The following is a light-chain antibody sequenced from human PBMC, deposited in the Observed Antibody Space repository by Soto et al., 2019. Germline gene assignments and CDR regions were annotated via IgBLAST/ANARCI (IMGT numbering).Light chain of an antibody. J-gene: IGLJ2*01. V-gene: IGLV2-11*01. CDR3: CSYAATYTSVV. CDR1: SSDVGGYKY. CDR2: NVS. Sequence: QSALTQPRSVSGSPGQSVTISCTGISSDVGGYKYVSWYQHHPGKAPRLMINNVSKRPSGVPDRFSGSKSGNTASLTISGLQAEDEVDYYCCSYAATYTSVVFGGGTKLTVL.